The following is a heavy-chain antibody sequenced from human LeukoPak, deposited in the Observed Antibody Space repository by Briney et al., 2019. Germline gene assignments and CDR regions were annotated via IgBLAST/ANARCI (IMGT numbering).Heavy chain of an antibody. D-gene: IGHD3-22*01. J-gene: IGHJ3*02. CDR3: ARDTISSYYYDSSGSRSFDI. V-gene: IGHV4-4*02. CDR1: GGSISSSNW. CDR2: IYHSGST. Sequence: SGTLSLTCAVSGGSISSSNWWSWVRQPPGKGLEWIGEIYHSGSTNYNPSLKSRVTISVDKSKNQFSLKLSSVTAADTAVYYCARDTISSYYYDSSGSRSFDIWGQGTMVTVSS.